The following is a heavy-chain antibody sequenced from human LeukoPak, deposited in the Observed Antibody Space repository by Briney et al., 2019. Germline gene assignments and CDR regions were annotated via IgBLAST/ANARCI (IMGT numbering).Heavy chain of an antibody. V-gene: IGHV1-3*01. J-gene: IGHJ6*02. D-gene: IGHD3-10*01. CDR3: ARDDTLWFGESYYGMDV. CDR1: GYTFTSYA. Sequence: ASVKVSCKASGYTFTSYAMHWVRQAPGQRLERMGWINAGNGNTKYSQKFQGRVTITRDTSASTAYMELSSLRSEDTAVYYCARDDTLWFGESYYGMDVWGQGTTVTVSS. CDR2: INAGNGNT.